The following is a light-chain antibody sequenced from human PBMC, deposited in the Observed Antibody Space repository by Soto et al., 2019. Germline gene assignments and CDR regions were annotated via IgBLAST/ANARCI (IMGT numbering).Light chain of an antibody. V-gene: IGLV2-14*01. CDR3: SSYASSSTL. J-gene: IGLJ2*01. Sequence: QSALTQPASVSGSPGQSITISCTGTSSDVGAYNYVSWYQQHPGKAPKLIIYEVSNRPSGVSNRCSGYKSGNTASLTISGLQAEDEADYYCSSYASSSTLFGGGTKLTVL. CDR2: EVS. CDR1: SSDVGAYNY.